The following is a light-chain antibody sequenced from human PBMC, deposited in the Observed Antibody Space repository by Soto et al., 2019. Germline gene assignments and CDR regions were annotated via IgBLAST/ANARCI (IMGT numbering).Light chain of an antibody. CDR3: SSYTSSSTEV. CDR1: SIDVVCYNY. CDR2: DVS. V-gene: IGLV2-14*01. J-gene: IGLJ1*01. Sequence: QSVLTHPASVSGSPGQSITISCTGTSIDVVCYNYVSWYQQHPGKAPKLMIYDVSNRPSGVSNRFSGSKSGNTASLTISGLQAEDEADYYCSSYTSSSTEVFGTGTKVTGL.